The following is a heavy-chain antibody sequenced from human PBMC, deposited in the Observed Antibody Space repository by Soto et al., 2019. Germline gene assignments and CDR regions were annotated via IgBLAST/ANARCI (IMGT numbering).Heavy chain of an antibody. Sequence: GASVKVSCKASGYTFTTYDISWVRQAPGQGLEWMGIINPSGGSTSYAQKFQGRVTMTRDTSTSTVYMELSSLRSEDTAVYYCARGHGDDPLICYIWGQGTMVTVSS. CDR2: INPSGGST. CDR3: ARGHGDDPLICYI. J-gene: IGHJ3*02. D-gene: IGHD4-17*01. V-gene: IGHV1-46*01. CDR1: GYTFTTYD.